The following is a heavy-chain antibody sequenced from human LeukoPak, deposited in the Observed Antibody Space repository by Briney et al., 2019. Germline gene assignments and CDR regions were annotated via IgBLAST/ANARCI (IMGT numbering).Heavy chain of an antibody. CDR1: GGSISSGSYY. D-gene: IGHD2-15*01. V-gene: IGHV4-61*02. Sequence: PSETLSVTCTVSGGSISSGSYYWSWIRQPAGKGLEWFGRIYTSGSTNYNPSLKSRVTISVDTSNNQFSLKLSSVTAADTAVYYCARGYCSGGSCYRHNWFEPWGQGTLVTVSS. J-gene: IGHJ5*02. CDR3: ARGYCSGGSCYRHNWFEP. CDR2: IYTSGST.